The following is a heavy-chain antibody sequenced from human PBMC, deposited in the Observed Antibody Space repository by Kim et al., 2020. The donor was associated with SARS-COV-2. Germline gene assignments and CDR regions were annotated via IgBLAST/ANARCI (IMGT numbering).Heavy chain of an antibody. J-gene: IGHJ4*02. D-gene: IGHD2-15*01. V-gene: IGHV3-30*02. Sequence: KGRLTISRENSKNRLYLQMNSLIADETAVYYCAKDRWGYCSVSSCHPFDYWGQGTLVTVSS. CDR3: AKDRWGYCSVSSCHPFDY.